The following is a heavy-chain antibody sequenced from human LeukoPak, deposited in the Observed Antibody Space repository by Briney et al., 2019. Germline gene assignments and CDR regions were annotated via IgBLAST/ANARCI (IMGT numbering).Heavy chain of an antibody. CDR2: INAGNGNT. J-gene: IGHJ6*02. D-gene: IGHD2-2*01. CDR3: ARLNYCSSTSCLLRRPFGMDV. CDR1: GYTFTSYA. V-gene: IGHV1-3*01. Sequence: AASVKVSCKASGYTFTSYAMHWVRQAPGQRLEWMGWINAGNGNTKYSQKFQGRVTITRDTSASTAYMELSSLRSEDTAVYYCARLNYCSSTSCLLRRPFGMDVWGQGTTATVSS.